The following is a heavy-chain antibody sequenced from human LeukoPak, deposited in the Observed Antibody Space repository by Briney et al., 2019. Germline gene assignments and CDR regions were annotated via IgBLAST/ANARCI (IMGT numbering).Heavy chain of an antibody. V-gene: IGHV3-48*01. CDR3: ARLGTYDYGDYVGFHFDY. CDR1: GFTFSSYS. CDR2: ISSRSSTI. D-gene: IGHD4-17*01. Sequence: GGSLRLSCAASGFTFSSYSMSWVRQAPGKGLEWVSDISSRSSTIYYADSVKGRFTISRDNAKGSLYLQMNSLRAEDTAVYYCARLGTYDYGDYVGFHFDYWGQGTLVTVSS. J-gene: IGHJ4*02.